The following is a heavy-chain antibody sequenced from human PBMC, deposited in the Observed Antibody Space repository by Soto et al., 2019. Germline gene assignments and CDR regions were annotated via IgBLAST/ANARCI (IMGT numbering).Heavy chain of an antibody. Sequence: SETLSLTCTVSGGSLSSYYWSWIRQPPGKGLEWIGYIYYGGNAYYSPSLTTRVTISRDTSKNRVSLELTSVTAADTAVYFCARVNVTLDLWGQGTLVTVSS. CDR1: GGSLSSYY. D-gene: IGHD2-21*02. V-gene: IGHV4-59*04. J-gene: IGHJ4*02. CDR2: IYYGGNA. CDR3: ARVNVTLDL.